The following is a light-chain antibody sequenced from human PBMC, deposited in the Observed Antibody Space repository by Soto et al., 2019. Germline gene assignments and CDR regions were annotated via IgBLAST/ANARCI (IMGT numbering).Light chain of an antibody. J-gene: IGLJ1*01. CDR3: CSYAGSYSYV. V-gene: IGLV2-11*01. Sequence: QSVLTQPRSVSGSPGQSVTISCTGXSSDVGGYNYVSWYQEQPGKAPKLMIYDVSKRPSGVPDRFSGSKSGNTASLTISGLQAEDEADYYCCSYAGSYSYVFGTGTKVTVL. CDR2: DVS. CDR1: SSDVGGYNY.